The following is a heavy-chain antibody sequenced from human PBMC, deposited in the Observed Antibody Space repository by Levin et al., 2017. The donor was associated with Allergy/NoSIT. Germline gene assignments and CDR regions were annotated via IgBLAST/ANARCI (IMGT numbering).Heavy chain of an antibody. CDR3: ARMYHNDSGGWGADY. D-gene: IGHD3-22*01. CDR2: IHYSGST. V-gene: IGHV4-59*08. Sequence: SETLSLTCTASGGPISSYYWSWIRQPPGKGLEWIGYIHYSGSTKYNPPLKSRVTMSFDTSKNQFSLKLSSVPAADTAVYYCARMYHNDSGGWGADYWGQGTLVNVSS. CDR1: GGPISSYY. J-gene: IGHJ4*02.